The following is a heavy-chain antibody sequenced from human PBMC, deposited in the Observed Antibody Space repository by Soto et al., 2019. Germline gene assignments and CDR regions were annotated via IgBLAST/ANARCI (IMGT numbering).Heavy chain of an antibody. V-gene: IGHV5-51*01. CDR1: GYSFTNYW. D-gene: IGHD6-19*01. J-gene: IGHJ4*02. CDR2: IYLGDSDT. CDR3: ARRTYESGWRHYFDY. Sequence: GESLKISCKGSGYSFTNYWIGWVRQMPGKGLEWMGTIYLGDSDTRYSPSFQGRVTISADKSISAAYLQWGSLKASDTAIYYCARRTYESGWRHYFDYWGQGTLVTVSS.